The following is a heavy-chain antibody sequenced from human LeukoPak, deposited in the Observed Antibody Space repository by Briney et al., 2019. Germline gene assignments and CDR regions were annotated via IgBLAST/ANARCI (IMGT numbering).Heavy chain of an antibody. Sequence: PGGSLRLSCAASGFTVSSNYMSWVRQAPGKGLEWVSVIYSGGSTYYADSVKGRFTISRDNSKNTLYLQMNSLRAEDTAVYYCARDQARYDFWSGYYFDYWGQGTLVTVSS. CDR2: IYSGGST. CDR1: GFTVSSNY. D-gene: IGHD3-3*01. V-gene: IGHV3-66*01. CDR3: ARDQARYDFWSGYYFDY. J-gene: IGHJ4*02.